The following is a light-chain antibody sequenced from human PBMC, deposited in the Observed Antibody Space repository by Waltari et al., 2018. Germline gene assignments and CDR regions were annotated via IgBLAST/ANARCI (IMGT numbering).Light chain of an antibody. CDR3: YSYAGSYTSV. Sequence: QSALTQPRSVSGSPGPSVTISCTGTRSDVGFYNYVSWYQQHPGKAPKLMIYDVTKRPSGVPDRFSGSKSGNTASLTISGLQTEDEADYYCYSYAGSYTSVFGGGTKVTVL. J-gene: IGLJ2*01. CDR2: DVT. V-gene: IGLV2-11*01. CDR1: RSDVGFYNY.